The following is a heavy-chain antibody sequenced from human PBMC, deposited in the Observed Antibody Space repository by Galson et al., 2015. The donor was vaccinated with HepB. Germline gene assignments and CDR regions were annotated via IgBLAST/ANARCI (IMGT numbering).Heavy chain of an antibody. J-gene: IGHJ4*02. CDR3: ARDRDGYMNVDY. CDR1: GFTFSSYW. D-gene: IGHD5-24*01. CDR2: INSDGSSI. Sequence: SLRLSCAASGFTFSSYWMHWVRQAPGKGLVWVSRINSDGSSISYADSVKGRFTISRDNAKNTLYLQMNSLRAEDTAVYYCARDRDGYMNVDYWGQGTLVTVSS. V-gene: IGHV3-74*01.